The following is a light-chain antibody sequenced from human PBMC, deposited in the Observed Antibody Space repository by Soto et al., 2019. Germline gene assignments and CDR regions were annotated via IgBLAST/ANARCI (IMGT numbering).Light chain of an antibody. Sequence: EIVMTQSPGPLSVSPGDGATLSCRASESVNRFLAWYQHKPGQAPRLLIYGASTRAAGVPVRFSGSGSGTEFTLTISSLQSEDFAVYYCQQYNSWPRTFGQGTKVEIK. CDR2: GAS. J-gene: IGKJ1*01. V-gene: IGKV3-15*01. CDR1: ESVNRF. CDR3: QQYNSWPRT.